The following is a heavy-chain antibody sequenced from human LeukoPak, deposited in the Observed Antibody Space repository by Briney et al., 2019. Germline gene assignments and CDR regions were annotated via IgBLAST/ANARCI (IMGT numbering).Heavy chain of an antibody. CDR1: GGSISSSY. Sequence: SETLSLTCTVSGGSISSSYWSWIRQPAGKGLEWIGRFYTSGNTNYNPSLKSRVTMSVDTSKNQFSLKLSSVTAADTAVYYCAREKSSGWSDAFDIWGQGTMVTVSS. V-gene: IGHV4-4*07. CDR3: AREKSSGWSDAFDI. J-gene: IGHJ3*02. D-gene: IGHD6-19*01. CDR2: FYTSGNT.